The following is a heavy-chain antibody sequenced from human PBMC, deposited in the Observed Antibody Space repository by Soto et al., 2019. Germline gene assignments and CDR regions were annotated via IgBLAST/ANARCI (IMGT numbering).Heavy chain of an antibody. CDR2: IYYSGST. CDR3: AGQYCISTSCPLDY. V-gene: IGHV4-59*01. D-gene: IGHD2-2*01. CDR1: GGSFSGYY. J-gene: IGHJ4*02. Sequence: PSETLSLTCAVYGGSFSGYYWSWIRQPPGKGLEWIGYIYYSGSTNYNPSLKSRVTISVDTSKNQFSLKMSSVTAADTAVYYCAGQYCISTSCPLDYWGQGTLVTVSS.